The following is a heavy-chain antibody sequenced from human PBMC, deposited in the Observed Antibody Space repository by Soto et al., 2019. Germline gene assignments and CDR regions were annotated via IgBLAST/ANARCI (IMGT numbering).Heavy chain of an antibody. CDR3: ARGRITMVRGVIPNYYYMDV. D-gene: IGHD3-10*01. J-gene: IGHJ6*03. Sequence: PSETLSLTCAVYGGSFSGYYWSWIRQPPGKGLEWIGEINHSGSTNYNPSLKSRVTISVDTSKNQFSLKLSSVTAADTAVYYCARGRITMVRGVIPNYYYMDVWGKGTTVTVSS. CDR1: GGSFSGYY. CDR2: INHSGST. V-gene: IGHV4-34*01.